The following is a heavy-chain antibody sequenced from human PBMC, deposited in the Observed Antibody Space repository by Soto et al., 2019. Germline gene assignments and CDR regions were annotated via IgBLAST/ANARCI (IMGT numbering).Heavy chain of an antibody. D-gene: IGHD3-16*02. CDR3: ARAPYYDYVWGSYRSRDY. CDR1: GIPVSSNY. J-gene: IGHJ4*02. CDR2: LHSGGDT. V-gene: IGHV3-53*04. Sequence: EVQLVESGGGLVQPGGSLRLSCVASGIPVSSNYMTWVRQAPGKGLEWVSVLHSGGDTYYANSVKGRFTISRHDSTNTLFLQMNSLRAEDTAVYYCARAPYYDYVWGSYRSRDYWGQGTLVTVSS.